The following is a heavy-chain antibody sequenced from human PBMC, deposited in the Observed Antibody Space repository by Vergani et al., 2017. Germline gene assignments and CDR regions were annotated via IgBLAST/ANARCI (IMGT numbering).Heavy chain of an antibody. CDR2: ISDSGSTK. J-gene: IGHJ3*01. V-gene: IGHV3-48*04. Sequence: EVQLVESGGGLVQPGGSLRLSCAASGFTFSNHKMIWVRQAPGKGLEWLSYISDSGSTKDYADSLRGRFTISRDNAENSLFLQMNSLRAEDTALYYCARVYCTALSCDDGFDVWAQGTMVTVSS. CDR3: ARVYCTALSCDDGFDV. D-gene: IGHD2-8*02. CDR1: GFTFSNHK.